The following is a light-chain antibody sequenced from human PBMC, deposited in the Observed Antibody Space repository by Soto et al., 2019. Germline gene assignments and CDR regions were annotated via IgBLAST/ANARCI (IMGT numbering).Light chain of an antibody. CDR1: SSNFGAGYD. J-gene: IGLJ2*01. Sequence: QSVLTQPPSVSGTPGQRVTISCTGSSSNFGAGYDVHWYQQFPGSAPKLLISRNTVRPSVVPDRVSGSMSCTSASLAITGLQSEDEADSYCLSHANRLSASVFGGGPHLTVL. CDR3: LSHANRLSASV. V-gene: IGLV1-40*01. CDR2: RNT.